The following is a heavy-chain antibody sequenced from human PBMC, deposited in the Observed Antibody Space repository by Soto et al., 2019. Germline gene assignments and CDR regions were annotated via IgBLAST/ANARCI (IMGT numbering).Heavy chain of an antibody. CDR3: ARGWRSGTFYYYYGMDV. CDR1: GGTFSSYA. CDR2: IITIFGTA. Sequence: QVQLVQSGAEVKKPGSSVKVSCKASGGTFSSYAISWVRQAPGHGLEWMGGIITIFGTANYAKKCQGRVTISADESTSTAYMELSSLRSEDTAVYYCARGWRSGTFYYYYGMDVWGQGTTVTVSS. V-gene: IGHV1-69*12. D-gene: IGHD2-21*01. J-gene: IGHJ6*02.